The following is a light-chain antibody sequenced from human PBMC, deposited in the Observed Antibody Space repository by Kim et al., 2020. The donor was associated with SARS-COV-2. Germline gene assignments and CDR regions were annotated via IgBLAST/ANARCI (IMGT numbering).Light chain of an antibody. CDR1: SSNMGSNT. CDR2: SSN. Sequence: QPVLTQPPSASGTPGQRVTISCSGSSSNMGSNTVNWYQQFPGTAPKLLIHSSNQRPSGVPDRLSGSKSGTTASLAISGLQSEDEADYFCAAWDDSLNGWVFGGGTKLTVL. V-gene: IGLV1-44*01. J-gene: IGLJ3*02. CDR3: AAWDDSLNGWV.